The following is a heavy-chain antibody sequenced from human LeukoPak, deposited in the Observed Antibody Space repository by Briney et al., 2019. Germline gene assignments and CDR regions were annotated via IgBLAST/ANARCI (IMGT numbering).Heavy chain of an antibody. CDR2: IFYTGSA. V-gene: IGHV4-39*01. CDR3: ARLPTRLTHTDN. Sequence: SETLSLTCTVSGGSISSSDYVWGWIRQPPGKGLEWFGNIFYTGSANYSPSLRSRVTISVDTSKNQFSLKLSFVTAEDTAIYYCARLPTRLTHTDNWGQGTLVIVSS. J-gene: IGHJ4*02. CDR1: GGSISSSDYV. D-gene: IGHD5-12*01.